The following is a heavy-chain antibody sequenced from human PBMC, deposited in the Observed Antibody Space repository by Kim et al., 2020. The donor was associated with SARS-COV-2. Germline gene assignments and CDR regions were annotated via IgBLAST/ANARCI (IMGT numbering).Heavy chain of an antibody. Sequence: GGSLRLSCAASGFTFSFFGMNWVRQAPGKGLEWISYITSSSTHIYYSDSVKGRFTMSRDDAKNFLFLEMNSLRAEDSAVYYCASNEVYSPDLLGQGTLVT. CDR2: ITSSSTHI. J-gene: IGHJ5*02. CDR1: GFTFSFFG. V-gene: IGHV3-21*05. D-gene: IGHD2-8*01. CDR3: ASNEVYSPDL.